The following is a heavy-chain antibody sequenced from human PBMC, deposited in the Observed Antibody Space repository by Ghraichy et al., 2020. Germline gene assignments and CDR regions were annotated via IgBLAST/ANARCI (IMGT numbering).Heavy chain of an antibody. V-gene: IGHV4-59*13. CDR1: GDSLSRYK. CDR3: AREWSAFDY. J-gene: IGHJ4*02. Sequence: SETLSLTCTVSGDSLSRYKWAWLRPPPGKGLEWIGFALYSGGTNYSPSLKSLVTISLDTSKTQFSLRLTSVTAADTAVYYCAREWSAFDYWGKGTLVTVSA. CDR2: ALYSGGT. D-gene: IGHD3-3*01.